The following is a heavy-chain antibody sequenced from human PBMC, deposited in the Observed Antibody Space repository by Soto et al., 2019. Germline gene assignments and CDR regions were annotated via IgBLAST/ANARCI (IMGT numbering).Heavy chain of an antibody. D-gene: IGHD6-19*01. Sequence: GGSLRLSCAASGFTFSNAWMSWVRQAPGKGLEWVGRIKSKTDGGTTDYAAPVKGRFTISRDDSKNTLYLQMNSLKTEDTAVYYCTTDLGSSGWYGDYWGQGTLVTVSS. V-gene: IGHV3-15*01. J-gene: IGHJ4*02. CDR1: GFTFSNAW. CDR3: TTDLGSSGWYGDY. CDR2: IKSKTDGGTT.